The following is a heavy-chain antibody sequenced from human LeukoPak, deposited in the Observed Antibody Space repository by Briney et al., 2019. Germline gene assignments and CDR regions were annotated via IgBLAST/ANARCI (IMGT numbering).Heavy chain of an antibody. V-gene: IGHV3-23*01. CDR2: ISGSGGST. Sequence: GGTLRLSCAASGFTFSSYAMSWVRQAPGKGLEWVSAISGSGGSTYYADSVKGRFTISRDNSKNTLYLQMNSLRAEDTAVYYCATSFGVVIIGAFDIWGQGTMVTVSS. J-gene: IGHJ3*02. CDR3: ATSFGVVIIGAFDI. CDR1: GFTFSSYA. D-gene: IGHD3-3*01.